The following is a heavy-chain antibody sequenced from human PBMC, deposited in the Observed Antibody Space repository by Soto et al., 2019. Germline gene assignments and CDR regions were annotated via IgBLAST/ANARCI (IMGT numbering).Heavy chain of an antibody. Sequence: EGSLRLSCAASGFTFSSYGLHWVRQAPGKGLEWVAVISYDGSNKYYADSVKGRFTISRDNSKNTLYLQMNSLRAEDTAVYYCAKDNAWGARSGIAAAGTTYYYGMDVWGQGTTVTVSS. CDR1: GFTFSSYG. CDR2: ISYDGSNK. V-gene: IGHV3-30*18. J-gene: IGHJ6*02. CDR3: AKDNAWGARSGIAAAGTTYYYGMDV. D-gene: IGHD6-13*01.